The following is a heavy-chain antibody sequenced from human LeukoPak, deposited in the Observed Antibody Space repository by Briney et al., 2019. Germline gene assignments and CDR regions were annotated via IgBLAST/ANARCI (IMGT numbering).Heavy chain of an antibody. CDR1: GYSFTGYY. CDR2: INPNSGDT. D-gene: IGHD2-15*01. V-gene: IGHV1-2*02. CDR3: ATGSRGYCSGGSCYWDY. J-gene: IGHJ4*02. Sequence: ASVKVSCKASGYSFTGYYMHWVRQAPGQGLEWMGWINPNSGDTIYAQKFQGRVTMTEDTSTDTAYMELSSLRSEDTAVYYCATGSRGYCSGGSCYWDYWGQGTLVTVSS.